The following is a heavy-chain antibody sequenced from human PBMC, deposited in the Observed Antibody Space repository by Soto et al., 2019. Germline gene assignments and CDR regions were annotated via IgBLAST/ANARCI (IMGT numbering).Heavy chain of an antibody. Sequence: QVQLVESGGGVVQPGRSLRLSCAASGFTFSSYAMHWVRQAPGKGLEWVAVISYDGSNKYYADSVKGRFTISRDNSKNTLYLQMNSLRAEDTAVYYCARDRLGGDGYKSAYFDYWGQGTLVTVSS. CDR3: ARDRLGGDGYKSAYFDY. CDR1: GFTFSSYA. CDR2: ISYDGSNK. J-gene: IGHJ4*02. D-gene: IGHD5-12*01. V-gene: IGHV3-30-3*01.